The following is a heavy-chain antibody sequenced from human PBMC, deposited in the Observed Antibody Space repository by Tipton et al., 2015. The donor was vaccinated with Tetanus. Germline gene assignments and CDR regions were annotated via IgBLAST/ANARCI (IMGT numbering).Heavy chain of an antibody. CDR3: ARDRRDFAYDSRGFYSPLFYFDN. CDR2: ISHSGTT. Sequence: TLSLTCSVSGGSISSDAHYWSWIRQPPGKGLEWLGYISHSGTTNYNPSLMSRVTLSLDTARGQFFLKLTSVTAADAAVYFCARDRRDFAYDSRGFYSPLFYFDNWGQGLRVTVSS. V-gene: IGHV4-30-4*01. D-gene: IGHD3-22*01. CDR1: GGSISSDAHY. J-gene: IGHJ4*02.